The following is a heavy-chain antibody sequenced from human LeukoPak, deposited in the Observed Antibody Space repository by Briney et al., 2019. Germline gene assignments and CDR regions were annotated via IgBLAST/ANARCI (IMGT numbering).Heavy chain of an antibody. CDR1: GGSISSGGYY. D-gene: IGHD6-6*01. Sequence: SQTLSLTCTVSGGSISSGGYYWSWIRQPAGKGLEWIGRIYTSGSTNYNPSLKSRVTISVDTSKNQFSLKLSSVTAADTAVYYCAREVAARPGEHNWFDPWGQGTLVTVSS. CDR2: IYTSGST. J-gene: IGHJ5*02. V-gene: IGHV4-61*02. CDR3: AREVAARPGEHNWFDP.